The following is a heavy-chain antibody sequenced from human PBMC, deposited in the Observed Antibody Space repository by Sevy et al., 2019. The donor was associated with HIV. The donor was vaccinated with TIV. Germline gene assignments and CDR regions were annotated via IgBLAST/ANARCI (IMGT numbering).Heavy chain of an antibody. Sequence: SETLSLTCTVSGGSISSGDYYWSWIRQPPGKGLEWIGYIYYSGSNYYNPSLKSRVTISADTSKNQFSLKLSSVTAADTAVYYCARAVTFVTIFGVDTMLYYFDYWDQGTLVTVS. CDR3: ARAVTFVTIFGVDTMLYYFDY. D-gene: IGHD3-3*01. CDR2: IYYSGSN. J-gene: IGHJ4*02. CDR1: GGSISSGDYY. V-gene: IGHV4-30-4*01.